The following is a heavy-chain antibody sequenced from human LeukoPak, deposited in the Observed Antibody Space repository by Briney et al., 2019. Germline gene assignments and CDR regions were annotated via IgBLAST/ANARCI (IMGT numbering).Heavy chain of an antibody. D-gene: IGHD3-10*01. J-gene: IGHJ6*02. CDR3: ARHVGKFYGMDV. V-gene: IGHV4-59*08. CDR1: GDSISSYY. Sequence: SETLSLTCTVSGDSISSYYWSWIRQPPGKGLEWIGYIYYSGSTNYNPSLKSRVTISVDTSKNQFSLKLTSVTAADTAVYYCARHVGKFYGMDVWGQGSTVTVSS. CDR2: IYYSGST.